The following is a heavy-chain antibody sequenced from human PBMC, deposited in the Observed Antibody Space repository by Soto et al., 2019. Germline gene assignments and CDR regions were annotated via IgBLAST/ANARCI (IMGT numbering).Heavy chain of an antibody. D-gene: IGHD6-19*01. J-gene: IGHJ4*02. CDR2: ISYDGSNK. CDR3: ARGNSSGWYYFDY. Sequence: QVQLVESGGGVVQPGSSLRLSCAASGFTFSSYARHGVRQAPGRGLGWVAVISYDGSNKYYADSVKGRFTISRDNSKNTLYLQMNSLRAEDTAVYYCARGNSSGWYYFDYWGQGTLVTVSS. CDR1: GFTFSSYA. V-gene: IGHV3-30-3*01.